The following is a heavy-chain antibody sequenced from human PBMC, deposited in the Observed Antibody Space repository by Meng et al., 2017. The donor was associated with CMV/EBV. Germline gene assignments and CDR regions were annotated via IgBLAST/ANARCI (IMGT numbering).Heavy chain of an antibody. J-gene: IGHJ3*02. CDR3: ARRAVCCDCSNPLAI. CDR1: GGSFSSYE. Sequence: SVKVSCKAVGGSFSSYEIIWVRQAPGQGLEWLGGIIPIFGTTNYAQKFQGRVTFTTDESTTTAYMELSGLTSEDTAVHYCARRAVCCDCSNPLAIWGQGTLVTVSS. CDR2: IIPIFGTT. D-gene: IGHD2-21*02. V-gene: IGHV1-69*05.